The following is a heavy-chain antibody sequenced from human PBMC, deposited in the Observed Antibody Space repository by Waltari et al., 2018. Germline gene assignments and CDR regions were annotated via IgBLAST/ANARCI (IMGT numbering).Heavy chain of an antibody. CDR1: GGSISSSSYY. CDR3: ARDIDDSSPGGG. CDR2: IYYSGIT. J-gene: IGHJ4*02. V-gene: IGHV4-39*07. Sequence: QLQLQESGPGLVKPSETLSLTCTVSGGSISSSSYYWGWIRQPPGKGLEWIGSIYYSGITYANPALKRRVTIAVDTSKNQCSLKLSSVAAAGTAVDCGARDIDDSSPGGGWGQGTLVTVSS. D-gene: IGHD3-22*01.